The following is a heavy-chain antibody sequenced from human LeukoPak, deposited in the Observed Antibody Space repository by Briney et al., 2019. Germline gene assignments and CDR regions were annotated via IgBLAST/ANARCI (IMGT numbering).Heavy chain of an antibody. Sequence: SETLSLTCTVSGGSISSYYWNWIRQPPGKGLEWIGYISYSGTTNYNPSLKSRVTISVDTSKKQFSLKLTSATAANTAVYYCARGDDYKSTLFDYWGQGTLVTVSS. V-gene: IGHV4-59*01. CDR1: GGSISSYY. CDR3: ARGDDYKSTLFDY. D-gene: IGHD5-12*01. CDR2: ISYSGTT. J-gene: IGHJ4*02.